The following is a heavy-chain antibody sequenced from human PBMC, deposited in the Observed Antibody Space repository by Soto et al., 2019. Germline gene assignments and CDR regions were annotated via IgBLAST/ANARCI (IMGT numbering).Heavy chain of an antibody. CDR2: IWYDGSNK. J-gene: IGHJ5*02. CDR1: GFTFSSYG. V-gene: IGHV3-33*01. D-gene: IGHD6-13*01. Sequence: QVQLVESGGGVVQPGRSLRLSCAASGFTFSSYGMHWVRQAPGKGLEWVAVIWYDGSNKYYADSVMGRFTISRDNSKNTLYLQMNSLRAEDTAVYYCARDNSSSWYGQTNWFDPWGQGTLVTVPS. CDR3: ARDNSSSWYGQTNWFDP.